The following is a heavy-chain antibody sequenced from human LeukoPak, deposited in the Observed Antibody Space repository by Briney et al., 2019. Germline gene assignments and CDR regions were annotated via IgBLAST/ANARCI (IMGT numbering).Heavy chain of an antibody. CDR3: ARADVGVVGSDY. Sequence: SVKVSCKASGGTFSSYAISWVRQAPGQGLEWMGGIIPIFGTANYAQKFQGRVTITADGSTSTAYMELSSLRSEDTAVYYCARADVGVVGSDYWGQGTLVTVSS. V-gene: IGHV1-69*13. D-gene: IGHD3-3*01. CDR2: IIPIFGTA. CDR1: GGTFSSYA. J-gene: IGHJ4*02.